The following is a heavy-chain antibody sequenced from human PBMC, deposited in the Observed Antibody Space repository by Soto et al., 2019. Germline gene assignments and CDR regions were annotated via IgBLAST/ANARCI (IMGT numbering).Heavy chain of an antibody. J-gene: IGHJ5*02. CDR3: ARAGIVATTQLGWFDP. CDR1: GFTFRNYG. D-gene: IGHD1-26*01. CDR2: IWPDGNNK. Sequence: QVQLVESGGGVVQPGRSLRLSCTASGFTFRNYGIHWVRQAPGKGLEWVAVIWPDGNNKYYPDSVKGRFTISRDNSKNTLYLQRNSLRAEDTAVYYCARAGIVATTQLGWFDPWGRGTLVTVSS. V-gene: IGHV3-33*01.